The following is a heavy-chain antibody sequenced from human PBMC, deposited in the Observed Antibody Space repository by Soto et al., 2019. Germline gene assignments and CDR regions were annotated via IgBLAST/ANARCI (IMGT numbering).Heavy chain of an antibody. CDR1: GGSICSGGYY. D-gene: IGHD2-8*01. Sequence: PSETLSLTCTVSGGSICSGGYYWSWIRQHPGKGLEWIGYIYYSGSTYYNPSLKSRVTISVDTSKNQFSLKLSSVTAADTAVYYCAREGYCTNGVCSRAISYWGQGTLVTVSS. J-gene: IGHJ4*02. CDR2: IYYSGST. CDR3: AREGYCTNGVCSRAISY. V-gene: IGHV4-31*03.